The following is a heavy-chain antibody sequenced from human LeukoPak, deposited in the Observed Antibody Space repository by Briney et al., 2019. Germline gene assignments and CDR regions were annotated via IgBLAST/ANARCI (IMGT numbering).Heavy chain of an antibody. D-gene: IGHD3-16*02. CDR3: ARSYHYTSGAET. V-gene: IGHV4-38-2*02. CDR2: IFRTGST. Sequence: SETLSLTCTVSGYSISSGYFWGWIRQPPGKGLEWIGSIFRTGSTYYNPSLKSRVTLSVDTSKKQFSLKLDSVTAADTAVYYCARSYHYTSGAETWGQGTPVTVSS. CDR1: GYSISSGYF. J-gene: IGHJ5*02.